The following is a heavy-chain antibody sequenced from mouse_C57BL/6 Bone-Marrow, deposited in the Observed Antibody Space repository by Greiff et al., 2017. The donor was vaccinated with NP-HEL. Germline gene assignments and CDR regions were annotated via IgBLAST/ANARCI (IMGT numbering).Heavy chain of an antibody. CDR2: INPNNGGN. D-gene: IGHD2-10*01. CDR3: ERATYYGNGGAMDF. J-gene: IGHJ4*01. V-gene: IGHV1-26*01. Sequence: VQLQQSGPELVKPGASVKISCKASGYTFTDYYMNWVKQSHGKSLEWIGDINPNNGGNSYNQKFKGKATLTVDQSSSTAYMQLRSLTSEDSAVYYCERATYYGNGGAMDFWGQGTSVTVSS. CDR1: GYTFTDYY.